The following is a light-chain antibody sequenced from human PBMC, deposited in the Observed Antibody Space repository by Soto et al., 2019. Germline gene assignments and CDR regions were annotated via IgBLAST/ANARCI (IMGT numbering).Light chain of an antibody. CDR2: DAS. CDR3: QQRSNWGIP. J-gene: IGKJ5*01. Sequence: DIVLTKSPATLSLSTGEGATTSGRASQSVSSYLAWYQQTPGQAPRLLIYDASNRATGIPARFSGSGSGTDFTLTISSLQPEDFAVYDCQQRSNWGIPVGQGTRLEIK. CDR1: QSVSSY. V-gene: IGKV3-11*01.